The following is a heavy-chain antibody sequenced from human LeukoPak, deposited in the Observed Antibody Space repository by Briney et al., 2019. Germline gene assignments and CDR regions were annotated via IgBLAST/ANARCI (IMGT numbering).Heavy chain of an antibody. CDR3: AKTMIAHPDAFDI. J-gene: IGHJ3*02. CDR1: VGSLSSYY. D-gene: IGHD3-22*01. V-gene: IGHV4-59*01. Sequence: SETLSLTCTVSVGSLSSYYWSWIRQPPGKGLEWIGYIYYSGSTNYNPSLKSRVTISVDTSKNQFSLKLSSVTAADTAVYYCAKTMIAHPDAFDIWGQGTMVTVSS. CDR2: IYYSGST.